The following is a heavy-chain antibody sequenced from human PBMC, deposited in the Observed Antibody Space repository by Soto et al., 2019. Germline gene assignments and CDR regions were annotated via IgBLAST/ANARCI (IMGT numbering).Heavy chain of an antibody. CDR2: ISYDGSNK. D-gene: IGHD1-7*01. Sequence: GGSLRLSCAASGFTFSSYGMHWVRQAPGKGLEWVAVISYDGSNKYYADSVKGRFTISRDNSKNTLYLQMNSLRAEDTDVYYCANAGTTSGYFDYWGQGTLVTISS. CDR3: ANAGTTSGYFDY. J-gene: IGHJ4*02. V-gene: IGHV3-30*18. CDR1: GFTFSSYG.